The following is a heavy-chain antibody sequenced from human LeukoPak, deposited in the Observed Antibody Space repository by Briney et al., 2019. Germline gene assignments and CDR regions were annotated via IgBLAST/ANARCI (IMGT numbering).Heavy chain of an antibody. CDR1: GFTFSSYA. J-gene: IGHJ4*02. Sequence: AGGSLRLSCTASGFTFSSYAMSWVRQAPGKGLEWVSVISTNGGMTSYADSVKGRFTISRDKSQNMVYLQMNGLRHDDTAIYYCARERSIVLPPTTGLFDYWGQGTVVTVSS. CDR2: ISTNGGMT. V-gene: IGHV3-23*01. D-gene: IGHD6-6*01. CDR3: ARERSIVLPPTTGLFDY.